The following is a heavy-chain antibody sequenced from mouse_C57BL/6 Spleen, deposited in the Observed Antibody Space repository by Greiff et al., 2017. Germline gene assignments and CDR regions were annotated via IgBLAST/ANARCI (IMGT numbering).Heavy chain of an antibody. V-gene: IGHV14-3*01. CDR1: GFNIKNTY. CDR3: ARYYDYDAWFAY. Sequence: VQLKESVAELVRPGASVKLSCTASGFNIKNTYMHWVKQRPEQGLEWIGRIDPANGNTKYAPKFQGKATITADTSSNTAYLQLSSLTSEDTAIYYWARYYDYDAWFAYWGQGTLVTVSA. J-gene: IGHJ3*01. CDR2: IDPANGNT. D-gene: IGHD2-4*01.